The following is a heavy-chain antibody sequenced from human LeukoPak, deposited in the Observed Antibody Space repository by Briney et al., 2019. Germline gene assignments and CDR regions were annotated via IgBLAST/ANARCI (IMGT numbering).Heavy chain of an antibody. CDR1: GGSISSGGYY. J-gene: IGHJ4*02. CDR3: AREPVRGVIGRVDY. Sequence: SETLSLTCTVSGGSISSGGYYWSWIRQHPGKGLEWIGYIYYSGSTYYNPSLKSRVTISVDTSKNQFSLKLSSVTAADTAVYYCAREPVRGVIGRVDYWGQGTLVTVSS. D-gene: IGHD3-10*02. V-gene: IGHV4-31*03. CDR2: IYYSGST.